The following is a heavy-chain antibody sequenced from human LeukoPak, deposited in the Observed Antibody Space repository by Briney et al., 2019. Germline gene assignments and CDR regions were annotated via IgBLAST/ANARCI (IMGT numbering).Heavy chain of an antibody. Sequence: GGSLRLSCAASGFTFRDYWIHWVRQAPGRGLVWVGRTDNDGSDTIYADSVKGRFTVSRDNAKNTLFLQMNSLRAEDTAVYFCARGGFSHGFDVWGQGTGSPSLQ. CDR2: TDNDGSDT. CDR3: ARGGFSHGFDV. CDR1: GFTFRDYW. V-gene: IGHV3-74*01. D-gene: IGHD5-12*01. J-gene: IGHJ3*01.